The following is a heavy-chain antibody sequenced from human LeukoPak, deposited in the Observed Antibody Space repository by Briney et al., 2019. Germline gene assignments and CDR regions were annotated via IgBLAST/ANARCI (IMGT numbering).Heavy chain of an antibody. CDR3: ARQSRVQMVRGIISHYDY. V-gene: IGHV5-51*01. J-gene: IGHJ4*02. CDR1: GYSFTSYW. Sequence: GESLKISCQGSGYSFTSYWIGWVRQMPGKGLEWMGIIYPSDSDTTYSPSFQGQVTISADKSIRTAYLQWSSLKASDTAMYYCARQSRVQMVRGIISHYDYWGQGTLVTVSS. CDR2: IYPSDSDT. D-gene: IGHD3-10*01.